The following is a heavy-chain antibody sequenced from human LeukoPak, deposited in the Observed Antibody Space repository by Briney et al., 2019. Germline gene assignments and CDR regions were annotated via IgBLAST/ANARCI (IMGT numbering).Heavy chain of an antibody. V-gene: IGHV3-23*01. D-gene: IGHD5-18*01. CDR1: GFTFSSYA. J-gene: IGHJ4*02. CDR3: AKCSYGFSDPNFDY. CDR2: ISGSGGST. Sequence: GGSLRLSCAASGFTFSSYAMSWVRQAPGKGPEWVSAISGSGGSTYYADSVKGRFTISRDNSKNTLYLQMNRLRAEDTAVYYCAKCSYGFSDPNFDYWGQGTLVTVSS.